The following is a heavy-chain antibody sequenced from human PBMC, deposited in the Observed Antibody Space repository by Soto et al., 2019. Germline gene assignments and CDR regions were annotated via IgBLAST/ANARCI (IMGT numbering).Heavy chain of an antibody. CDR3: ARAATDDYGDFNNWFDP. V-gene: IGHV4-31*11. J-gene: IGHJ5*02. CDR2: IYYSGST. CDR1: GGSFSGYY. D-gene: IGHD4-17*01. Sequence: PSETLSLTCAVYGGSFSGYYWSWIRQHPGKGLEWIGYIYYSGSTYYNPSLKSRVTISVDTSKNQFSLKLSSVTAADTAVYYCARAATDDYGDFNNWFDPWGQGTLVTVSS.